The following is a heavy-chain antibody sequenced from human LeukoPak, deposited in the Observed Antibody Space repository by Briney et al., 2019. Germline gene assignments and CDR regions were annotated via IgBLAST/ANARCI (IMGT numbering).Heavy chain of an antibody. CDR1: GFTFSDYA. CDR2: ISYDETTK. Sequence: GGSLRLSCAAPGFTFSDYAVHWVRQAPGKGLEWVALISYDETTKYYADSVKGRFTISRDNSKNTVYMQMNSLRTEDTAVYYCARGMGKGPGTDYYFDHWGQGTLVTVSS. V-gene: IGHV3-30*04. D-gene: IGHD2-8*02. J-gene: IGHJ4*02. CDR3: ARGMGKGPGTDYYFDH.